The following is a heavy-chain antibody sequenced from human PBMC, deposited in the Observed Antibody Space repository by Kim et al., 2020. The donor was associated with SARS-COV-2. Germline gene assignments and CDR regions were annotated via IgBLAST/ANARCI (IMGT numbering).Heavy chain of an antibody. Sequence: YYNPSLKRRVTISADTSKNEVSLSLTSVTAADTAVYYWARIYYPYFYLDVWGKGTSVTVSS. J-gene: IGHJ6*03. CDR3: ARIYYPYFYLDV. D-gene: IGHD1-26*01. V-gene: IGHV4-39*01.